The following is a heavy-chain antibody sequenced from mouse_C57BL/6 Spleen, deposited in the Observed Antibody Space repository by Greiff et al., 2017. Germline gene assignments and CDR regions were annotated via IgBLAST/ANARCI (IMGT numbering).Heavy chain of an antibody. CDR3: AREAAQARAMGY. CDR1: GYTFTSYG. D-gene: IGHD3-2*02. CDR2: IYPRSGNT. V-gene: IGHV1-81*01. J-gene: IGHJ4*01. Sequence: VQLQQSGAELARPGASVKLSCKASGYTFTSYGISWVKQRPGQGLEWIGEIYPRSGNTYYNEKFKGKATLTADKSSSTAYMELRSLTSEDSAVYFCAREAAQARAMGYWGQGTSVTVSS.